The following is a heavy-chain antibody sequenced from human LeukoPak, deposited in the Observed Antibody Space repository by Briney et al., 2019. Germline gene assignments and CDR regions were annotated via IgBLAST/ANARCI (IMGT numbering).Heavy chain of an antibody. D-gene: IGHD7-27*01. J-gene: IGHJ4*02. CDR3: AKDGGLWVSAHWGDS. CDR1: GFTFSSYT. CDR2: ITTGDGNT. V-gene: IGHV3-23*01. Sequence: GGTLRLSCTASGFTFSSYTMTWVRQAPGKGLKWVSTITTGDGNTYYADSVKGRFTVSRDDSKNTLYLQMNSLRAEDTAVYYCAKDGGLWVSAHWGDSWGRGTLVTVSS.